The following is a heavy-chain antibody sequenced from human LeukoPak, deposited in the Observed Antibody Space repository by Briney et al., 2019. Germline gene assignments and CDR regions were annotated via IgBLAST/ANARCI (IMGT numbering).Heavy chain of an antibody. CDR3: VRDGPSWGLL. J-gene: IGHJ4*02. V-gene: IGHV4-4*07. D-gene: IGHD7-27*01. CDR1: GGSIGTYY. Sequence: SETLSLTSTVSGGSIGTYYWSWIRQPAGQGLEWIGRIFTTGGANYNPSLKSRVTMSLDTSKNLFSLKLNSVTAADTAVYYCVRDGPSWGLLWGQGALVTVSS. CDR2: IFTTGGA.